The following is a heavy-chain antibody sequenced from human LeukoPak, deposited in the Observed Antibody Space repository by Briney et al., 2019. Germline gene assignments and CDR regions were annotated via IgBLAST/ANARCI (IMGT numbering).Heavy chain of an antibody. CDR1: GGSISSYY. J-gene: IGHJ4*02. Sequence: SETLSLTCTVSGGSISSYYWSWIRQPPGKGREWIGYIYYSGSTNYNPSLKSRVTISVDTSKNQFSLKLSSVTAADTAVYYCARETRAVAGLFDYWGQGTLVTVSS. CDR2: IYYSGST. V-gene: IGHV4-59*01. D-gene: IGHD6-19*01. CDR3: ARETRAVAGLFDY.